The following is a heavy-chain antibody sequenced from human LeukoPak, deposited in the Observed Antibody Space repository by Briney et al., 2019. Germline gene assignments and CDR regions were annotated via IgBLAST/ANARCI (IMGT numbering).Heavy chain of an antibody. CDR1: GFTFSTYS. Sequence: GGSLRLSCAASGFTFSTYSMSWVRQAPGKGLEWVANIKQDGSEKYYVDSVKGRFRISRDNAKNSLYLQMNSLRAEDTAVYYCARVLRYCSGGNCYSGGLGYMDVWGKGTTVTISS. CDR2: IKQDGSEK. J-gene: IGHJ6*03. D-gene: IGHD2-15*01. CDR3: ARVLRYCSGGNCYSGGLGYMDV. V-gene: IGHV3-7*03.